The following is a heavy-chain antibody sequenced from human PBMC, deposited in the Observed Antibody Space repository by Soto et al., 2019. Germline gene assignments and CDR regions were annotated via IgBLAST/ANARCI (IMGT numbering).Heavy chain of an antibody. V-gene: IGHV4-30-4*01. D-gene: IGHD1-20*01. CDR2: IYYSGST. CDR1: CGSIISGDYY. Sequence: SETLSLTCTFSCGSIISGDYYWSWIRQPPGKGLEWIGYIYYSGSTYYNPSLKSRVTISVDTSKNQFSLKLSSVTAADTAVYYCAREVTDKITGTTDYYFDYWGQGTLVTVSS. CDR3: AREVTDKITGTTDYYFDY. J-gene: IGHJ4*02.